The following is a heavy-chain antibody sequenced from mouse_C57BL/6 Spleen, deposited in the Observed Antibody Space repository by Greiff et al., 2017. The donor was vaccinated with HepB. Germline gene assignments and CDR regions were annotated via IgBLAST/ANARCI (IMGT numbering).Heavy chain of an antibody. CDR1: GFTFSDYG. CDR2: ISSGSSTI. D-gene: IGHD1-1*01. CDR3: ARSDYYGSSPYYFDY. J-gene: IGHJ2*01. V-gene: IGHV5-17*01. Sequence: EVQLVESGGGLVKPGGSLKLSCAASGFTFSDYGIHWVRQAPEKGLEWVAYISSGSSTIYYADTVKGRFTISRDNAKNTLFLQMTSLRSEDTAMYYCARSDYYGSSPYYFDYWGQGTTLTVSS.